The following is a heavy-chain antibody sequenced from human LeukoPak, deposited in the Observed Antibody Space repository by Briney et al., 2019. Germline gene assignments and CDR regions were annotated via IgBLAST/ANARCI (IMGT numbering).Heavy chain of an antibody. CDR2: IKNDGSTT. J-gene: IGHJ3*02. Sequence: PGGSLRLSCAASGFTFSSYWMHWVRQAPGKGLVWVSRIKNDGSTTGYADSVKGRFTISRDNAKNTLYLQMNSLRAEDTAVYYCTRRSGYSYGDAFDIWGQGTMVTVSS. D-gene: IGHD5-18*01. CDR1: GFTFSSYW. CDR3: TRRSGYSYGDAFDI. V-gene: IGHV3-74*01.